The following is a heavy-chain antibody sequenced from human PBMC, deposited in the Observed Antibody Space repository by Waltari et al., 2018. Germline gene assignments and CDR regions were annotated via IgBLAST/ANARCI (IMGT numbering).Heavy chain of an antibody. CDR1: GFTFTNYV. CDR3: ARGSIWSGYYKGEGGFDY. V-gene: IGHV3-30-3*01. J-gene: IGHJ4*02. D-gene: IGHD3-3*01. Sequence: VQLVESGGGVVQPGRSLRLSCAASGFTFTNYVIHWVRQAPGKGVEWVSVLTYDGDYRYCAESVKGRFTISRDTSKDTLYLQINYLTAEDTAVYFCARGSIWSGYYKGEGGFDYWGQGTLVTVSS. CDR2: LTYDGDYR.